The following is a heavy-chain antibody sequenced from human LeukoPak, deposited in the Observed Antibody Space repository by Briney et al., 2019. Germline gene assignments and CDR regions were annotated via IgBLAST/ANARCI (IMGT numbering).Heavy chain of an antibody. CDR3: ARGRLGPRTMIRY. V-gene: IGHV1-69*13. Sequence: SVKVSCKASGGTFSRFTISWVRQAPGQGFEWMGGITPIFGTANFAQKFQGRVSITADESTSTAFMELSSLRSEDTAVYYCARGRLGPRTMIRYWGQGTLVTVSS. CDR1: GGTFSRFT. J-gene: IGHJ4*02. CDR2: ITPIFGTA. D-gene: IGHD3-22*01.